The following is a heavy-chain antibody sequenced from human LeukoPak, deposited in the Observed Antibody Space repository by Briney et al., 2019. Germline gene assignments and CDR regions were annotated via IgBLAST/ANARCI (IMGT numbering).Heavy chain of an antibody. D-gene: IGHD1-26*01. J-gene: IGHJ5*02. CDR2: INVDGGTT. CDR1: GFIFSSYW. V-gene: IGHV3-74*01. CDR3: ARVASGSWNWFDP. Sequence: GGSLRLSCAASGFIFSSYWMHWVRQAPGKGLVWVSRINVDGGTTSYADSVKGRFTISRDNARNTVFLQMGSLRAEDTAVYYCARVASGSWNWFDPWGQGTLVTV.